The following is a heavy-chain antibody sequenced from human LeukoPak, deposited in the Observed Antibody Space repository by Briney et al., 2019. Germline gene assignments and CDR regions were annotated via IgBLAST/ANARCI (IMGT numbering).Heavy chain of an antibody. Sequence: GASVKVSCKASGYTFAAYYMYWVRQAPGQGLEWMGWIRPNSGGTNYTQKFQGRVIMTRDTSINTAYMELSRLRSDDTAVYYCARDVRVAVAGTWSLDYWGQGTLVTVSS. J-gene: IGHJ4*02. V-gene: IGHV1-2*02. CDR3: ARDVRVAVAGTWSLDY. D-gene: IGHD6-19*01. CDR2: IRPNSGGT. CDR1: GYTFAAYY.